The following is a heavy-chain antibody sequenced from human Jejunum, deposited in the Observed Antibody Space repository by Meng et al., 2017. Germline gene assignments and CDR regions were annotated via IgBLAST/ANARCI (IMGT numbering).Heavy chain of an antibody. CDR1: GITVSSRY. J-gene: IGHJ3*02. CDR3: TRTNWDAFDI. D-gene: IGHD7-27*01. Sequence: GGSLRLSCVASGITVSSRYMSWVRQAPGTGLEWVSVIYSGGSTYYADSVKGRFTISRDSSNNTLYLQMTSLRAEDTAVYYCTRTNWDAFDIWGQGTRVT. CDR2: IYSGGST. V-gene: IGHV3-66*02.